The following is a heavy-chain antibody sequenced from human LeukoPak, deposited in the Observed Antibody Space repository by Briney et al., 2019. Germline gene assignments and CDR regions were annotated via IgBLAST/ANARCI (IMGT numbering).Heavy chain of an antibody. V-gene: IGHV1-2*02. CDR2: INPNSGGT. J-gene: IGHJ6*02. CDR3: ARDGLIVVVPAGPRYGIDV. CDR1: GYTFTGYY. Sequence: ASVKVSCKASGYTFTGYYIHWVRQAPGQGLEWMGWINPNSGGTNYAQKFQGGVTMTRDTSISTAYMELSRLRSDDTAVYYCARDGLIVVVPAGPRYGIDVWGQGTTVTVSS. D-gene: IGHD2-2*01.